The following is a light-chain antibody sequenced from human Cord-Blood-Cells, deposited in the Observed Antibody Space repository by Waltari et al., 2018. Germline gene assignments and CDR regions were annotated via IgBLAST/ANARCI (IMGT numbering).Light chain of an antibody. CDR2: EGC. V-gene: IGLV2-23*03. Sequence: QSALTQPASVSGSPGQSITIPCTGTSSDVGSYNLFSWYQQHPGKAPKLMIYEGCNRPSGVSNRFSGSKSGNTASLTISGLQAEDEADYYCCSYAGSSTFVVFGGGTKLTVL. CDR3: CSYAGSSTFVV. J-gene: IGLJ2*01. CDR1: SSDVGSYNL.